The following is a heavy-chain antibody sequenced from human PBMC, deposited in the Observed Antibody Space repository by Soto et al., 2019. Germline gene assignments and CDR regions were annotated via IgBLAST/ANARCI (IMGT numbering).Heavy chain of an antibody. J-gene: IGHJ4*02. CDR1: GGSISSYY. D-gene: IGHD3-22*01. V-gene: IGHV4-59*01. CDR2: IYYSGST. Sequence: SETLSLTCTVSGGSISSYYWSWIRQPPGKGLEWIGYIYYSGSTNYNPSLKSRVTISVDTSKNQFSLKLSSVTAADTAVYYCARGYYDSSGLFLPFDYWGQGTLVTVSS. CDR3: ARGYYDSSGLFLPFDY.